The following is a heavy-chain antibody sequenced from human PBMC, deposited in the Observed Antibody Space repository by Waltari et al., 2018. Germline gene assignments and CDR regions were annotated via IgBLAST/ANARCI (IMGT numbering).Heavy chain of an antibody. CDR3: ARGRRSRITNYYYDGMDV. J-gene: IGHJ6*02. CDR1: GGSFSAYY. CDR2: INHSGST. Sequence: QVQLQQWGAGLLKPSATLSLTCAVYGGSFSAYYWIWCCPPPGTGLEGIGEINHSGSTNYNPSLKSRVTISVDTSKNQFSLKLSSVTAADTAVYYCARGRRSRITNYYYDGMDVWGQGTTVTVSS. D-gene: IGHD1-20*01. V-gene: IGHV4-34*01.